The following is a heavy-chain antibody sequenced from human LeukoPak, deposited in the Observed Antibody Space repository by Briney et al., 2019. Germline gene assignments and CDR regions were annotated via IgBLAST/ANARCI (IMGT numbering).Heavy chain of an antibody. CDR3: ARARVATVTTAWFDP. Sequence: SETLSLTCTVSGGSISSYYWSWIRQPPGKGLEWIGYIYYSGSTYYNPSLKSRVTISVDTSKNQFSLKLSSVTAADTAVYYCARARVATVTTAWFDPWGQGTLVTVSS. D-gene: IGHD4-17*01. CDR2: IYYSGST. V-gene: IGHV4-59*12. CDR1: GGSISSYY. J-gene: IGHJ5*02.